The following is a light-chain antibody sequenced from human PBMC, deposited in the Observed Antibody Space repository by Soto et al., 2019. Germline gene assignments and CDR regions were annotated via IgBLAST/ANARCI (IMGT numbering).Light chain of an antibody. V-gene: IGLV2-23*02. Sequence: QSVLTQRASVSGSPGQSITISCTGTSSDVGSYNLVSWYQHHRGKAPKLMVYEVTKRPSGVSNRFSGSKSGNTASLTISXLXXEDEADYYCCSYGGSNNTLVFGGWTKVTVL. J-gene: IGLJ2*01. CDR2: EVT. CDR1: SSDVGSYNL. CDR3: CSYGGSNNTLV.